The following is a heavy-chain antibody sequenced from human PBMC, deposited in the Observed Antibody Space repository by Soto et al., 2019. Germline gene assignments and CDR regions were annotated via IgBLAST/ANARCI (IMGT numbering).Heavy chain of an antibody. CDR1: GGSFSGYY. V-gene: IGHV4-34*01. CDR3: ARIRQLANYYYYYGMDV. J-gene: IGHJ6*02. D-gene: IGHD6-6*01. Sequence: QVQLQQWGAGLLKPSETLSLTCAVYGGSFSGYYWSWIRQPPGKGLEWIGEINHSGSTNYNPSLKSRVTISVDTSKNQFSLMLSSVTAADTAVYYCARIRQLANYYYYYGMDVWGQGTTVTVSS. CDR2: INHSGST.